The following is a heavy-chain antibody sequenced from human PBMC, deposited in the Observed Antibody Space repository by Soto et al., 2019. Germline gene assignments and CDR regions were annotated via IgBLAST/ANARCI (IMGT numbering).Heavy chain of an antibody. J-gene: IGHJ4*02. D-gene: IGHD1-1*01. CDR3: AKEKATTTCFDY. V-gene: IGHV3-23*01. Sequence: LRLSCVASGFTFSTYVMSWVRQAPGKGLEWVSAISGSGTNTYYADSVKGRFTISRDNSQNTLYLQMNSLRAEDTAVYYCAKEKATTTCFDYWGQGTLVTVSS. CDR1: GFTFSTYV. CDR2: ISGSGTNT.